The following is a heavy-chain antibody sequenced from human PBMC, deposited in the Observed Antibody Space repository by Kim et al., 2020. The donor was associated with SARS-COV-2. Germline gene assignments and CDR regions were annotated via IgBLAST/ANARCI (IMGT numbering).Heavy chain of an antibody. J-gene: IGHJ3*02. V-gene: IGHV5-51*01. CDR1: GYSFTSYW. CDR3: ARIDGYNWNYEADAFDI. Sequence: GSLKISCKGSGYSFTSYWIGWVRQMPGKGLEWMGIIYPGDSDTRYSPSFQGQVTISADKSISTAYLQWSSLKASDTAMYYCARIDGYNWNYEADAFDIWGQGTMVTVSS. CDR2: IYPGDSDT. D-gene: IGHD1-7*01.